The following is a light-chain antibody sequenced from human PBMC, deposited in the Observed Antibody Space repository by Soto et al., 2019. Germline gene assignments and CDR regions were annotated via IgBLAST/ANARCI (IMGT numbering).Light chain of an antibody. V-gene: IGKV1-39*01. CDR1: QSISSY. J-gene: IGKJ1*01. Sequence: DIHMTHSPSSLSASVGERVTITCLASQSISSYLNWYQQKPGKAPKLLIYAASSLQSGVPSRFSGSGSGTDFTLTISSLQPEDFATYYCQQSYSTPWTFGQGTKVDIK. CDR2: AAS. CDR3: QQSYSTPWT.